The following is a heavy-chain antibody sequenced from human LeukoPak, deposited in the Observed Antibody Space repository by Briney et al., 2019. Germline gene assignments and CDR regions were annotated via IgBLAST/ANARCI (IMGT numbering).Heavy chain of an antibody. V-gene: IGHV3-13*03. CDR2: IGTAGDT. CDR3: ARVRSILRFLEWLFYYFDY. Sequence: GGSLRLSCAACGLTFSSYDMHWVRQATGKGLEWVSAIGTAGDTYYPGSVKGQFTISRENAKNSLYLQMNSLRAGDTAVYYCARVRSILRFLEWLFYYFDYWGQGTLVTVSS. J-gene: IGHJ4*02. D-gene: IGHD3-3*01. CDR1: GLTFSSYD.